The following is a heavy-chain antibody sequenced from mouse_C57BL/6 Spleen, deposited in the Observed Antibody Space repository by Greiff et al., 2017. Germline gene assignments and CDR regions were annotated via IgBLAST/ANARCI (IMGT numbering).Heavy chain of an antibody. CDR2: IYPGSGST. J-gene: IGHJ3*01. Sequence: VQLQQPGAELVKPGASVKMSCKASGYTFTSYWITWVKQRPGQGLEWIGDIYPGSGSTNYNEKFKSKATLTVDTSSSTAYMQLSSLTSEDSAVYYGASQGTGKTWFAYWGQGTLVTVSA. D-gene: IGHD4-1*01. V-gene: IGHV1-55*01. CDR3: ASQGTGKTWFAY. CDR1: GYTFTSYW.